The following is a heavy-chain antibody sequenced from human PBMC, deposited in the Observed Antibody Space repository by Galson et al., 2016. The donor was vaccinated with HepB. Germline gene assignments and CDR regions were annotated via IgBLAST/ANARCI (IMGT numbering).Heavy chain of an antibody. CDR2: IYGGGST. CDR3: ARNMYGAATNYIGDVFDI. J-gene: IGHJ3*02. D-gene: IGHD3-10*01. CDR1: GFTFSSYS. Sequence: SLRLSCAASGFTFSSYSMNWVRQAPGSGLEWVSVIYGGGSTYYADSVEGRFTISRDNSRNTLYLQMNSLRAEDTAMYYCARNMYGAATNYIGDVFDIWGQGTMVTVSS. V-gene: IGHV3-53*01.